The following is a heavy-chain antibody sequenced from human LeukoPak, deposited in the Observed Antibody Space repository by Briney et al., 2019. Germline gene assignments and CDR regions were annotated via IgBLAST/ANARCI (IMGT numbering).Heavy chain of an antibody. CDR1: GFTVSSNY. D-gene: IGHD1-26*01. V-gene: IGHV3-53*01. CDR3: ARDREEYSGSYRY. Sequence: GGSLRLSCAASGFTVSSNYMSWVRQAPGKGLDWVSVIYSGGSTYYADSVKGRFTISRDNSKNTLYLQMNSLRAEDTAVYYCARDREEYSGSYRYWGQGTLVTVSS. J-gene: IGHJ4*02. CDR2: IYSGGST.